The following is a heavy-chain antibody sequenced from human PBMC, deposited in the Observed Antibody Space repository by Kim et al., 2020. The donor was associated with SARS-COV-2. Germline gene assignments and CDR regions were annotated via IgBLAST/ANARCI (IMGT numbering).Heavy chain of an antibody. J-gene: IGHJ2*01. Sequence: SETLSLTCIVSGGSIRSSYWSWIRQPPGKGLEWMGYISHSGSTHYNPSLKSRVTMSVVMSRNQFSLNLTSVTAADTAVYYWARDAYSDFWSGYSPYWYFDFWGRGTLVTVSS. CDR2: ISHSGST. CDR3: ARDAYSDFWSGYSPYWYFDF. D-gene: IGHD3-3*01. CDR1: GGSIRSSY. V-gene: IGHV4-59*13.